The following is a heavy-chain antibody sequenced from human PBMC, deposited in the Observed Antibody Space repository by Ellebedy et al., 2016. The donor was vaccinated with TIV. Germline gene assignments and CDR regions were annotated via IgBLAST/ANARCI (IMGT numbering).Heavy chain of an antibody. CDR1: GFTFTPYA. D-gene: IGHD7-27*01. CDR2: ISGSSLTI. V-gene: IGHV3-48*04. CDR3: ARDMAWGNERVNDAFDI. J-gene: IGHJ3*02. Sequence: GGSLRLSCAASGFTFTPYAMNWVRQAPGKGLERVSYISGSSLTIYYADSVKGRFTISRDNAENSLYLQMTSLRAEDTAVYYCARDMAWGNERVNDAFDIWGHGTLVTVSS.